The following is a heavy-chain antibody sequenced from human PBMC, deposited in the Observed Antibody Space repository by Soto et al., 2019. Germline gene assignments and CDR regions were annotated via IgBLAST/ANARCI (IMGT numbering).Heavy chain of an antibody. D-gene: IGHD3-22*01. J-gene: IGHJ6*02. CDR2: IYYSGST. CDR1: GGSISSSSYY. Sequence: TSETLSLTCTVSGGSISSSSYYWGWIRQPPGKGLEWIGSIYYSGSTYYNPSLKSRVTISVDTSKNQFSLKLSSVTAADTAVYYCARHWYYYDSSGYYYDHYYYGMDVWGQGTTVT. CDR3: ARHWYYYDSSGYYYDHYYYGMDV. V-gene: IGHV4-39*01.